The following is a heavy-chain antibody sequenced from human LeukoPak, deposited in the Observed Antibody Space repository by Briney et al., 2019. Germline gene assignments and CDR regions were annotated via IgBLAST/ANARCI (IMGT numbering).Heavy chain of an antibody. Sequence: SETLSLTCTVSGGSVSSSSYYWSWIRQPPGKGLEWIGYISYSGNTNYNPSLKSRVTISVDTSKNQFSLKLRSVTAADTAVYYCARLYCSRTSCYLDYWGQGTLVTVSS. V-gene: IGHV4-61*01. J-gene: IGHJ4*02. CDR2: ISYSGNT. D-gene: IGHD2-2*01. CDR3: ARLYCSRTSCYLDY. CDR1: GGSVSSSSYY.